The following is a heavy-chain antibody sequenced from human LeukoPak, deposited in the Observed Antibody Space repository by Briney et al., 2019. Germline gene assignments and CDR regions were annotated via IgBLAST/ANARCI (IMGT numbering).Heavy chain of an antibody. Sequence: PGGSLRLSCAASGFTFSSYAMHWVRQAPGKGLEWVAVISYDGSNKYYADSVKGRFTISRDNSKNTLYLQMNSRRAEDTAVYYCARGAFRFDGSGSYYKGPMYYFDYWGQGTLVTVSS. V-gene: IGHV3-30*04. D-gene: IGHD3-10*01. CDR2: ISYDGSNK. J-gene: IGHJ4*02. CDR3: ARGAFRFDGSGSYYKGPMYYFDY. CDR1: GFTFSSYA.